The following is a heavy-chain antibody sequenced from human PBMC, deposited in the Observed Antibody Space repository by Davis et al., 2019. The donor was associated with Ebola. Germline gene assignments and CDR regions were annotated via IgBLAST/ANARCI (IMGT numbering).Heavy chain of an antibody. D-gene: IGHD1-26*01. CDR2: IIPIFGTA. Sequence: AASVKVSCKASGYTFTSYYMHWVRQAPGQGLEWMGGIIPIFGTANYAQKFQGRVTITADESTSTAYMELSSLRSEDTAVYYCARESGSYYDAFDIWGQGTMVTVSS. CDR3: ARESGSYYDAFDI. J-gene: IGHJ3*02. CDR1: GYTFTSYY. V-gene: IGHV1-69*13.